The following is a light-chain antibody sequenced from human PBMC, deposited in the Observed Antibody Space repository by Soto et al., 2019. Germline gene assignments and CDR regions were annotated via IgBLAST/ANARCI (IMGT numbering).Light chain of an antibody. Sequence: DIQMTQSPSSLSASVGDRVSITCQASHHVNKYLTWYQQKPGKAPNLLIYNVSKLKTGVASRFSGSGSGTHFTLTITNLQPEDFATYYCQHHDVAPYTFGQGTRLDIK. CDR2: NVS. CDR3: QHHDVAPYT. CDR1: HHVNKY. J-gene: IGKJ2*01. V-gene: IGKV1-33*01.